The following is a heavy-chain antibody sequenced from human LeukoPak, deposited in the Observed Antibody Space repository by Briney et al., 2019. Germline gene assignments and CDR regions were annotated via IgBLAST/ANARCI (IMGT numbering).Heavy chain of an antibody. J-gene: IGHJ4*02. CDR2: INHSGST. CDR1: GGSFSGYY. V-gene: IGHV4-34*01. D-gene: IGHD7-27*01. Sequence: SETLSLTCAVYGGSFSGYYWSWIRQPPGKGLEWIGEINHSGSTNYNPSLKSRVTISADTSKNQFSLKLSSVTAADTAVYYCARVRSGDMSYWGQGTLVTVSS. CDR3: ARVRSGDMSY.